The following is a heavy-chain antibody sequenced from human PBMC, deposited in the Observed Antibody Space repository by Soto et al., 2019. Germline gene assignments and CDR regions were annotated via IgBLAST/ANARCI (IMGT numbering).Heavy chain of an antibody. CDR3: ASRLRFLEWLPTSRAYYGMDV. J-gene: IGHJ6*02. CDR2: IIVSYGKA. Sequence: SVKVSCKASGYTFTSYGISWVRQAPGQGLEWMGGIIVSYGKANYAQKFQGRVTITADESTSTAYMELSSLRSEDTAVYYCASRLRFLEWLPTSRAYYGMDVWGQGTTVTVSS. V-gene: IGHV1-69*13. D-gene: IGHD3-3*01. CDR1: GYTFTSYG.